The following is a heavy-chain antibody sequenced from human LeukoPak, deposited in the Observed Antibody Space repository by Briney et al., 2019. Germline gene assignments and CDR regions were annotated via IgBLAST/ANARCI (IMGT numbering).Heavy chain of an antibody. CDR1: GFTFSNYT. Sequence: GGSLRLSCAASGFTFSNYTMTWVRQAPGKGLEWVSAVSGSGGGTYYADSVKGRFTISRDNSKNTLYLQMNSLRAEDTALYYCAKDCSSTSCFPMDVWGKGTTVTVSS. D-gene: IGHD2-2*01. J-gene: IGHJ6*03. CDR2: VSGSGGGT. V-gene: IGHV3-23*01. CDR3: AKDCSSTSCFPMDV.